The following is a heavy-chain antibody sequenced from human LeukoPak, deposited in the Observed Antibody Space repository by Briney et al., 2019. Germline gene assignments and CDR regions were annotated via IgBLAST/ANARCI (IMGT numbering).Heavy chain of an antibody. V-gene: IGHV3-73*01. CDR2: IRSKADNYAT. CDR1: GFTFSGSA. J-gene: IGHJ4*02. Sequence: GGSLRLSCAASGFTFSGSAIHWVRQASGKGLEWVDRIRSKADNYATGYAASVKGRFTLSRDDSKNTAYLQMNRLKTEDTAVYYCTRVPTRGSGNDYWGQGTQVTVSS. CDR3: TRVPTRGSGNDY. D-gene: IGHD3-10*01.